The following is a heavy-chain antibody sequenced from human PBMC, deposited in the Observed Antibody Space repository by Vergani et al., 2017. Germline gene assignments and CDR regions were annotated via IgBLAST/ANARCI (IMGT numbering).Heavy chain of an antibody. CDR2: IWYDGSNK. J-gene: IGHJ3*02. D-gene: IGHD4-23*01. CDR1: GFTFSSYV. Sequence: QVQLVESGGGVGQPGRSLRLSCAASGFTFSSYVMHWVRQAPGKGLEWVAVIWYDGSNKYYADSVKGRFTISRDNSKNTLYLQMNSLRAEDTAVYYCARDGVTGAVDIWGQGTMVTVSS. V-gene: IGHV3-33*01. CDR3: ARDGVTGAVDI.